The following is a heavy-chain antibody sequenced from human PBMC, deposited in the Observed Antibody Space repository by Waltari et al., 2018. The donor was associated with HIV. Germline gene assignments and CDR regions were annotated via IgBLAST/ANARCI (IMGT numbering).Heavy chain of an antibody. V-gene: IGHV1-69*01. CDR3: ANPCHSSGWYGAFDI. CDR1: GGTFSSYA. J-gene: IGHJ3*02. D-gene: IGHD6-19*01. CDR2: IIPIFGTA. Sequence: KVSCKASGGTFSSYAISWVRQAPGQGLEWMGGIIPIFGTANYAQKFQGRVTITADESTSTAYMELSSLRSEDTAVYYCANPCHSSGWYGAFDIWGQGTMVTVSS.